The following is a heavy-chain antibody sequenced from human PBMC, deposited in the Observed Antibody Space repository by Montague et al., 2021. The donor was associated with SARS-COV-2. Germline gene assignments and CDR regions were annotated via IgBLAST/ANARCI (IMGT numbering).Heavy chain of an antibody. Sequence: SETLSLTCTVYGASVTDYYWSWIRQSPGKGLEWVGDVLHNKGTNFNPSLKSRVAISVDTSKSQFSLRLYSVTAADTAVYYCVRHPHYDGLNGPPDFWGRGTLVTVSS. J-gene: IGHJ4*02. CDR2: VLHNKGT. D-gene: IGHD3-9*01. CDR1: GASVTDYY. V-gene: IGHV4-59*08. CDR3: VRHPHYDGLNGPPDF.